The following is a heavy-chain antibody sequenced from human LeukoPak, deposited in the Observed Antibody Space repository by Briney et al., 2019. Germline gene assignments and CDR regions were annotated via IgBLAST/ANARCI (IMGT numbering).Heavy chain of an antibody. V-gene: IGHV4-39*07. Sequence: PSETLSLTCTVSGGSISSSSYYWGWIRQPPGKGLEWIGSIYYSGSTYYNPSLKSRVTISVDTSKNQFSLKLSSVTAADTAVYYCARDAWFGTEVGYWGRGTLVTVSS. J-gene: IGHJ4*02. CDR3: ARDAWFGTEVGY. CDR2: IYYSGST. D-gene: IGHD3-10*01. CDR1: GGSISSSSYY.